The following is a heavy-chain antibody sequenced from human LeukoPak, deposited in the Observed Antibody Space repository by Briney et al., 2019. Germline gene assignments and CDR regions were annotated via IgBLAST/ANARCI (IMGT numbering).Heavy chain of an antibody. J-gene: IGHJ3*02. CDR2: ISGSGGST. V-gene: IGHV3-23*01. CDR3: ANDGAYYDSSTDAFDI. D-gene: IGHD3-22*01. CDR1: GFTFSSYG. Sequence: GGTLRLSCAASGFTFSSYGMSWVRQAPGKGLEWVSAISGSGGSTYYADSVKGRFTISRDNSKNTLYLQMNSLRAEDTAVYYCANDGAYYDSSTDAFDIWGQGTMVTVSS.